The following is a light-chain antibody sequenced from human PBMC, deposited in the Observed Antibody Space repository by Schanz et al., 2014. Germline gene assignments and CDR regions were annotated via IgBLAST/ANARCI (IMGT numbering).Light chain of an antibody. CDR1: TSDVGTYNL. CDR2: EGS. V-gene: IGLV2-23*03. J-gene: IGLJ2*01. CDR3: SAYVQGRNFVA. Sequence: QSALTQPASVSGSPGQSITISCTGTTSDVGTYNLVSWYQQHPGKAPKLMIYEGSKRPSGVSNRFSGSTSANTASLTISGLQAEDEAYYYCSAYVQGRNFVAFGGGTKLTVL.